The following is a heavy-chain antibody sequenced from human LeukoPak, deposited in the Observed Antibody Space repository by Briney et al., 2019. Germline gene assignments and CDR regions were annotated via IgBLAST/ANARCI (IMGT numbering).Heavy chain of an antibody. CDR3: AREEPAGSTDY. CDR1: GFVFNSYS. Sequence: GGSLRLSCAATGFVFNSYSMHWVRQAPGKGPECVSAIRNDGGRTYYANSVRGRFTISRDNSKNTLYLQMDSLTAEDTAFYYCAREEPAGSTDYWGQGTLVTVSS. D-gene: IGHD1-14*01. V-gene: IGHV3-64*01. CDR2: IRNDGGRT. J-gene: IGHJ4*02.